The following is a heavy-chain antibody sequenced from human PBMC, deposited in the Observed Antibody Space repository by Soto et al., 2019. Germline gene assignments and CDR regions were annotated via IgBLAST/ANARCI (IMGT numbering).Heavy chain of an antibody. CDR1: GGSISSGGYS. V-gene: IGHV4-31*03. CDR3: ARVWAGDILAGYYSRPFFGY. D-gene: IGHD3-9*01. Sequence: QVQLQESGPGLVKPSQTLSLTCTVSGGSISSGGYSWSWIRQHPGKGLEWIGYSYYSGSTYYNPYLKSRVTISVDTSKNQFSLMLSSVTAADTAVYYCARVWAGDILAGYYSRPFFGYWGQGTLGTVSS. J-gene: IGHJ4*02. CDR2: SYYSGST.